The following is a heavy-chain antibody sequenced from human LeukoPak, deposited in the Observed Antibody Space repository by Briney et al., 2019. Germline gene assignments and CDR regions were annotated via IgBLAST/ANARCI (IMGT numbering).Heavy chain of an antibody. CDR3: APAVAGTLGHY. CDR2: INSDGSST. D-gene: IGHD6-19*01. Sequence: QPGGSLRLSSAASGFTFSSYWIHWVRQAPGKGLVWVSRINSDGSSTGYADSVKGRFTISRDNAKNTLYLQMNSLRAEDTAVYYCAPAVAGTLGHYWGQGTLVTVSS. CDR1: GFTFSSYW. V-gene: IGHV3-74*01. J-gene: IGHJ4*02.